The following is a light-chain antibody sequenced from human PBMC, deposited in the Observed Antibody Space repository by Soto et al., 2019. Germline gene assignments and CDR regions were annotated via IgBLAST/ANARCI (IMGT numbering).Light chain of an antibody. CDR2: DVS. J-gene: IGLJ2*01. CDR1: SSDLGAYNY. CDR3: SSYTGTNSLVV. Sequence: QSVLTQPATVSGSPGQSIAISCTGTSSDLGAYNYVSWYQQHPGKAPKLMIYDVSDRPSGISTRFSGSKSGNTASLTISGLQAEAEAAYYCSSYTGTNSLVVFGGGTKVTVL. V-gene: IGLV2-14*03.